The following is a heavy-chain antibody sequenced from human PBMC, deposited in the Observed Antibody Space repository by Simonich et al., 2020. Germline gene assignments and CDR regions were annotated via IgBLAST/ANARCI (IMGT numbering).Heavy chain of an antibody. V-gene: IGHV5-51*01. CDR1: GYSFTSYW. CDR2: IYPGESDT. Sequence: EVQLVQSGAEVTKPGESLKISCKGSGYSFTSYWIGWGRQMPGKGLEWLWVIYPGESDTRYSPSFQGQVTISADKSISTAYLQWSSLKASDTAMYYCARQLNDFDIWGQGTMVTVSS. CDR3: ARQLNDFDI. D-gene: IGHD1-1*01. J-gene: IGHJ3*02.